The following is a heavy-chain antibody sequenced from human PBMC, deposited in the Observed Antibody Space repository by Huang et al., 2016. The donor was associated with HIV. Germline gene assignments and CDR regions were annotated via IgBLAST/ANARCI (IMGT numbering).Heavy chain of an antibody. J-gene: IGHJ4*02. Sequence: QVHLVESGGGVVQPGRSLRLSCAASGFTFSGYGMHWVRRAPGKGLEWVAVITFDGKNKDYADSVRGRFTVSRDNSQNTVSLQMNTLRAEDTAVYYCAKDNDLYYFDYWGQGTLVTVSS. CDR1: GFTFSGYG. V-gene: IGHV3-30*18. CDR3: AKDNDLYYFDY. CDR2: ITFDGKNK. D-gene: IGHD1-1*01.